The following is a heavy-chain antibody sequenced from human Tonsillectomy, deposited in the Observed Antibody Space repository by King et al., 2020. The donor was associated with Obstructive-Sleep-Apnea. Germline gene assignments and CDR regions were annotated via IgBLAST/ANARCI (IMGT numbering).Heavy chain of an antibody. CDR3: SRDAQYSTGWLGWFDP. D-gene: IGHD6-19*01. Sequence: VQLVQSGGGVVQPGRSLRLSCAASGFTFSTYAMHWVRQAPGKGLEWVAVISFDGSNKYYGDSVKGRFTISRDNSKTTLFLQMHSLRAEDTAVYYCSRDAQYSTGWLGWFDPWGQGTLVTVSS. V-gene: IGHV3-30-3*01. J-gene: IGHJ5*02. CDR2: ISFDGSNK. CDR1: GFTFSTYA.